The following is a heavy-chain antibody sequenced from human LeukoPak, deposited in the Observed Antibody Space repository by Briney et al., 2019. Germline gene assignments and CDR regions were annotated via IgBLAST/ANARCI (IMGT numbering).Heavy chain of an antibody. V-gene: IGHV1-3*01. CDR3: ARTTRSWYEDNDAFDI. D-gene: IGHD6-13*01. Sequence: ASVKVSCKAPAYTFTIYTIHWVRQAPGQRPEWMGWINAGNGNTRYSQNFQGRVTITRDTSATTAYMELSSLRSEDTAVYYCARTTRSWYEDNDAFDIWGQGTTVTVSS. CDR1: AYTFTIYT. J-gene: IGHJ3*02. CDR2: INAGNGNT.